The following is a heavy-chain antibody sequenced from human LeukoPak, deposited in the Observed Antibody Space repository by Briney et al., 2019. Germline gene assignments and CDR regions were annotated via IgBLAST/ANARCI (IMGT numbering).Heavy chain of an antibody. Sequence: GGSLRLSCAASGFTFRTYSMNWVRQAPGKGLEWVGFIRSKAYGGTTEYAASVKGRFTISRDDSKSIAYLQMNSLKTEDTAVYYCTRAAPISSKRNWFDPWGQGTLVTVSS. J-gene: IGHJ5*02. CDR2: IRSKAYGGTT. V-gene: IGHV3-49*02. D-gene: IGHD6-13*01. CDR3: TRAAPISSKRNWFDP. CDR1: GFTFRTYS.